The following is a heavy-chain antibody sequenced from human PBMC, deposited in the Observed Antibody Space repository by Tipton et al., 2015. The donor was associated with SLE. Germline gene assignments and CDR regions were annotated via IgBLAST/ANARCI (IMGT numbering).Heavy chain of an antibody. J-gene: IGHJ4*02. CDR3: ARGLTNYDY. V-gene: IGHV4-59*01. CDR2: MYYSGSA. D-gene: IGHD1-7*01. Sequence: TLSLTCTVSSGSIMSSYWSWIRQPTGKGRECIAYMYYSGSAHYNPSLKSLVTISVDTSKNQFSLNLNSVTAADTAAYYCARGLTNYDYWGQGTLVTVSS. CDR1: SGSIMSSY.